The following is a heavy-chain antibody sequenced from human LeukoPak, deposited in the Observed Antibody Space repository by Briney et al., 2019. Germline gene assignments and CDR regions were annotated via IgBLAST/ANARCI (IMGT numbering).Heavy chain of an antibody. V-gene: IGHV1-69*04. J-gene: IGHJ6*02. CDR3: ARDKRLPEAAAGHYYYYYGMDV. CDR1: GGTFSSYA. CDR2: IIPMLDIT. Sequence: GSSVKVSCKASGGTFSSYAISWVRQAPGQGLEWMGRIIPMLDITNYAQKFQGRVTITADKPRGTAYMELSSLRSEDTAVYYCARDKRLPEAAAGHYYYYYGMDVWGQGTTVTVSS. D-gene: IGHD6-13*01.